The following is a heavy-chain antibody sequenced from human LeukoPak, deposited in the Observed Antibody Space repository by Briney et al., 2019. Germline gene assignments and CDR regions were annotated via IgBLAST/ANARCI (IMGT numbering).Heavy chain of an antibody. Sequence: GRSLRLSCAAAGFTFDDYVMRWVRQAPGKGLEWVSTISWNTFTVRYADSVKGRFTISRENAKNYLYLQMNSLRTEDTALYYCAKGLRYFDWADYWGQGALVTVSS. CDR3: AKGLRYFDWADY. V-gene: IGHV3-9*01. D-gene: IGHD3-9*01. CDR1: GFTFDDYV. J-gene: IGHJ4*02. CDR2: ISWNTFTV.